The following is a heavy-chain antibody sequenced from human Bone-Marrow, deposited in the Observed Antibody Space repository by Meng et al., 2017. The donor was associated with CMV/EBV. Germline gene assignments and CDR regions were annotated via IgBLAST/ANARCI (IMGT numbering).Heavy chain of an antibody. CDR3: AKEGLYDSSGKLDY. CDR1: GFTFSSYS. Sequence: GESLKISCAASGFTFSSYSMNWVRQAPGKGLEWVSSISSSSSYIYHADSVKGRFTISRDNAKNSLYLQMNSLRDEDTALFYCAKEGLYDSSGKLDYWGQGTLVTVSS. CDR2: ISSSSSYI. D-gene: IGHD3-22*01. V-gene: IGHV3-21*04. J-gene: IGHJ4*02.